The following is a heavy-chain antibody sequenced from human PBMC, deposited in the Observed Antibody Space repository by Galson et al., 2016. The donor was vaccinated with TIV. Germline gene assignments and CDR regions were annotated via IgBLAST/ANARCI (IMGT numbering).Heavy chain of an antibody. CDR2: LYYFGQT. V-gene: IGHV4-39*07. CDR3: ARDRGIVVVISGGYDAFDV. Sequence: ETLSLTCSVSGDSIGTSNFYWGWIRQAPGKGLEWIGSLYYFGQTYYNPSLKSRVTISMDTSKNQVSLRLSSVTAADTAMYFCARDRGIVVVISGGYDAFDVWGHGTMVTVSS. J-gene: IGHJ3*01. CDR1: GDSIGTSNFY. D-gene: IGHD1-26*01.